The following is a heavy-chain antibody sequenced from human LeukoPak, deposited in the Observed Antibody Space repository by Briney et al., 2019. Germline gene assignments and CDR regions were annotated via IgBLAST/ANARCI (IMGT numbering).Heavy chain of an antibody. CDR2: IYYSGST. Sequence: SETLSLTCTVSGGSISSYYWSWIRQPPGKGLEWIGYIYYSGSTNYNPSLKSRVIISVDTSKNQFSLKLSSVTAADTAVYYCARRKATNYFDYWGQGTLVTVSS. CDR1: GGSISSYY. V-gene: IGHV4-59*08. J-gene: IGHJ4*02. CDR3: ARRKATNYFDY.